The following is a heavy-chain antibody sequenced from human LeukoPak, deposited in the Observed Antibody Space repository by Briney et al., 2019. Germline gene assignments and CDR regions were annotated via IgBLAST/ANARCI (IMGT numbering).Heavy chain of an antibody. V-gene: IGHV3-23*01. Sequence: GVLRLSCAASGFIFSSYGMNWVRQAPEKGLEFVSGIYENGGTTYYADSVKGRFSVSRDNSKNTLYLQMDSLRGEDTAVYYCAKDFRIGYSAHFDYWGQGALVTVSS. J-gene: IGHJ4*02. CDR2: IYENGGTT. CDR1: GFIFSSYG. D-gene: IGHD2-21*01. CDR3: AKDFRIGYSAHFDY.